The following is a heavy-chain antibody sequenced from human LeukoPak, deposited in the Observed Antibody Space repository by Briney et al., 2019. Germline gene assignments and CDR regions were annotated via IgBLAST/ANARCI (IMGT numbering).Heavy chain of an antibody. Sequence: WGTLRLTCAASGFTISSYWMSWVRQPPGKGLEWVANIKHDGSEKYYVASVKGRFPNSRDNAKNSLYLKMNSLKAEATAVYYCARRDVSSTYYYYYMDVWGKGTTVTVSS. J-gene: IGHJ6*03. CDR3: ARRDVSSTYYYYYMDV. CDR1: GFTISSYW. CDR2: IKHDGSEK. D-gene: IGHD2-2*01. V-gene: IGHV3-7*03.